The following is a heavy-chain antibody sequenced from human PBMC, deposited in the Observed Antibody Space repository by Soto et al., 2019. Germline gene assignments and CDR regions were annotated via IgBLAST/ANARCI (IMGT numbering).Heavy chain of an antibody. V-gene: IGHV3-11*01. CDR3: ARDRQTYLWGSNDAFDI. D-gene: IGHD3-16*01. J-gene: IGHJ3*02. CDR1: GFTFSDYY. CDR2: ISSSGSTI. Sequence: QVQLVESGGGLVKPGGSLRLSCAASGFTFSDYYMSWIRQAPGKGLEWVSYISSSGSTIYYADSEKGRFTISRDNAKNSLYLQMNSLSGEDTAVYYCARDRQTYLWGSNDAFDIWGQGTMVTVSS.